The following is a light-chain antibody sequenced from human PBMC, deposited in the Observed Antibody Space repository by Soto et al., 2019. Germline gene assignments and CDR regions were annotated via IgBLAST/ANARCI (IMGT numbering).Light chain of an antibody. Sequence: DLQMTQSPSTLSGSVGDRVTITCRASQTISSWLSWYQQKPGKAPKLLIYKASTLKSGVPSRFSGSGSGTEFTLTISSLQPDDFATYYCQHYNSYSEAFGQGTKVDIK. V-gene: IGKV1-5*03. CDR3: QHYNSYSEA. CDR1: QTISSW. CDR2: KAS. J-gene: IGKJ1*01.